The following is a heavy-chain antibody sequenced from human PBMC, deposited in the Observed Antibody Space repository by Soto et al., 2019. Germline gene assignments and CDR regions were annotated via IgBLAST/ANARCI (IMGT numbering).Heavy chain of an antibody. CDR2: ISDDGARI. Sequence: HLIQSGGGLVPPGGSSRLSCVASGFAFDQYWMHWVRQAVGKGLEWVSRISDDGARIDYADFVKGRFTIARDNAKNTLFLQMRSLRGEDTAVYYCTRGPRPSSTGTGALWGRGALVTVSS. J-gene: IGHJ4*02. D-gene: IGHD1-1*01. V-gene: IGHV3-74*01. CDR3: TRGPRPSSTGTGAL. CDR1: GFAFDQYW.